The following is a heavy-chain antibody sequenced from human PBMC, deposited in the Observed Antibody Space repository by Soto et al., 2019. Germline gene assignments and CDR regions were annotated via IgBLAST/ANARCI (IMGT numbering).Heavy chain of an antibody. V-gene: IGHV4-39*01. J-gene: IGHJ3*02. CDR3: ARPPTASLDAFDI. CDR1: GGSISSSRYY. Sequence: ETLSLTCTVSGGSISSSRYYWGWIRQPPGKGLEWIGSIFYSGSTYHNPSLKSRVTISVDTSKNQFSLKLSSVTAADTAVYYCARPPTASLDAFDIWGQGTMVTVSS. CDR2: IFYSGST.